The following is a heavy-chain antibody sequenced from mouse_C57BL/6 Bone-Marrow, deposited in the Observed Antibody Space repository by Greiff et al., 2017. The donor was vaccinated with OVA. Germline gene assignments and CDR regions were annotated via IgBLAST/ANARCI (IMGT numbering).Heavy chain of an antibody. D-gene: IGHD1-1*01. Sequence: QVQLQQSGAELARPGASVKLSCKASGYTFTSYGISWVKQRTGQGLEWIGEIYPRSGNTYYNEKFKGKATLTADKSSSTAYMELRSLTSEDSAVYFCAREDYGSSLFAYWGQGTLVTVSA. CDR1: GYTFTSYG. J-gene: IGHJ3*01. CDR2: IYPRSGNT. V-gene: IGHV1-81*01. CDR3: AREDYGSSLFAY.